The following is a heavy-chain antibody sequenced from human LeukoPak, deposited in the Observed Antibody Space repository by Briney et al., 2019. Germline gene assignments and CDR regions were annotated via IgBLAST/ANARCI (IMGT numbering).Heavy chain of an antibody. D-gene: IGHD3-3*01. CDR2: IYHTGNS. CDR3: ARSYYDFWSGPTKHDY. V-gene: IGHV4-59*08. CDR1: GGSVSSDY. J-gene: IGHJ4*02. Sequence: PSETLSLTCTVSGGSVSSDYWSRIRQPPGKGLEWIGYIYHTGNSDYNPSLKSRATISLDTSKNQFSLKLTSVTAADTAVYFCARSYYDFWSGPTKHDYWGQGTLVTVSS.